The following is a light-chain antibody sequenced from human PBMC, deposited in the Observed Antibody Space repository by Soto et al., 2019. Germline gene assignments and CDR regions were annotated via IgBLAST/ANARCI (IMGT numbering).Light chain of an antibody. CDR1: QSVNSNY. CDR3: LQDYNYPWT. CDR2: GAS. J-gene: IGKJ1*01. V-gene: IGKV3-20*01. Sequence: EIVLTQSPGTLSLSPGERATLSCRASQSVNSNYLAWYQQKPGQAPRLLIYGASSRATGIPDRFSGSGSGTDFTLTISRLEPEDFATYYCLQDYNYPWTFGQGTKVDIK.